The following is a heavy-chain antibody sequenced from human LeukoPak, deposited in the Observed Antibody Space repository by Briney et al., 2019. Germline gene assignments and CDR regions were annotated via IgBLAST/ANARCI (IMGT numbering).Heavy chain of an antibody. CDR2: IYISGST. J-gene: IGHJ4*02. CDR1: GDSISGNY. CDR3: ARVEPGSYYNPFDY. D-gene: IGHD3-10*01. V-gene: IGHV4-4*07. Sequence: SETLSLTCTVSGDSISGNYWSWIRQPAGKGLEWIGHIYISGSTNYDPSLESRVSMSIDTSKNQFPLKLSSVTAADTAVYYCARVEPGSYYNPFDYWGQGTLVTVSS.